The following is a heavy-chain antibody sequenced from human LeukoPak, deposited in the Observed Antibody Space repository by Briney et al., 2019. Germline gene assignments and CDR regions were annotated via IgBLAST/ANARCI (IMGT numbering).Heavy chain of an antibody. D-gene: IGHD2-21*02. CDR1: GGSFSGYY. V-gene: IGHV4-34*01. CDR2: IYHSGST. CDR3: ARVVVTAINYFDY. Sequence: SETLSLTCAVYGGSFSGYYWSWIRQPPGKGLEWIGNIYHSGSTYYNPSLKSRVTISVDTSKNQFSLKLSSVTAADTAVYYCARVVVTAINYFDYWGQGTLVTVSS. J-gene: IGHJ4*02.